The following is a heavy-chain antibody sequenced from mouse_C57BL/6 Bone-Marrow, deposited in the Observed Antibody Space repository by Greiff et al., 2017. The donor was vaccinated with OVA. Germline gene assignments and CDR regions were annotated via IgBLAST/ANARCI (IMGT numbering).Heavy chain of an antibody. V-gene: IGHV5-17*01. D-gene: IGHD1-1*01. CDR3: GRPLITTVGFAY. CDR2: ISSGSSTI. J-gene: IGHJ3*01. Sequence: EVKLVESGGGLVKPGGSLKLSCAASGFTFSDYGMHWVRQAPEKGLEWVAYISSGSSTIYYADTVKGRLTLSRDTAKNTLFLHMTSLRSEDTAMYYCGRPLITTVGFAYWGQGTMVTVSA. CDR1: GFTFSDYG.